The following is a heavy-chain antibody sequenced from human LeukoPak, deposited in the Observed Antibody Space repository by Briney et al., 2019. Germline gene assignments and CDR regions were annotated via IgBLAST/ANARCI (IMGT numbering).Heavy chain of an antibody. J-gene: IGHJ4*02. V-gene: IGHV3-21*04. CDR2: ISSSGSYI. D-gene: IGHD3-22*01. CDR3: AKHRFESGGYHSTD. CDR1: GFTLSSYS. Sequence: PGGSLRLSCAASGFTLSSYSMNWVRQAPGKGLEWVSSISSSGSYIYYADSVKGRFTISRDNAKNSLYLQMNSLRDEDTAVYYCAKHRFESGGYHSTDWGQGTLVTVSS.